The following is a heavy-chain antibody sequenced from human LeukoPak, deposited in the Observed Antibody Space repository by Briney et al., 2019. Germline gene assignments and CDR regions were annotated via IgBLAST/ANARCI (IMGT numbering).Heavy chain of an antibody. J-gene: IGHJ3*02. D-gene: IGHD2-15*01. Sequence: SETLSLTCTVSGGSISSSSYYWGWLRQPPGTGLEWIGSIYYSGSTYYNPSLKSRVTISVDTSKNQFSLKLSSVTAADTAVYYCARDLVVAATDAFDIWGQGTMVTVSS. CDR3: ARDLVVAATDAFDI. CDR1: GGSISSSSYY. V-gene: IGHV4-39*07. CDR2: IYYSGST.